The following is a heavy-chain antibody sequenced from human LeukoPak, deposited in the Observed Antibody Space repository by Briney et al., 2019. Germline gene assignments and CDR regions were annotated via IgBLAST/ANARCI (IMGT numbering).Heavy chain of an antibody. D-gene: IGHD2-2*02. Sequence: ASVKVSCKASGYTFTGYYMHWVRQAPGQGPEWMGWINPNSGGTNYAQKFQGRVTMTRDTSISTAYMELSRLRSDDTAVYYCARGDCSSTSCYIYWGQGTLVTVSS. CDR3: ARGDCSSTSCYIY. V-gene: IGHV1-2*02. CDR2: INPNSGGT. J-gene: IGHJ4*02. CDR1: GYTFTGYY.